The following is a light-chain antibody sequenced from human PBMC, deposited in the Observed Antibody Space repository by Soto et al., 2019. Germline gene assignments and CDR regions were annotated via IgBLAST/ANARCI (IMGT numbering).Light chain of an antibody. CDR1: SSDVCGYNY. Sequence: QSVRTQPASVSGSPGQSITISCTGTSSDVCGYNYVSWYQQHPGKAPKLMIYDVSNRPSGVSNRSSGSKSGNTASLTISGLQAEDEADYYCSSYTSSSTPGYVFGTGTKVTVL. CDR3: SSYTSSSTPGYV. CDR2: DVS. J-gene: IGLJ1*01. V-gene: IGLV2-14*01.